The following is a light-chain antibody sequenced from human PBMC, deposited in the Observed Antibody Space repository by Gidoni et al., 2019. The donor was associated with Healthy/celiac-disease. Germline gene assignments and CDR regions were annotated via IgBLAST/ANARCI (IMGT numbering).Light chain of an antibody. V-gene: IGLV3-1*01. J-gene: IGLJ2*01. Sequence: SHELTPPPSESLSPGHTASITCSGDKLGDKYACWYQQKPGQSPVLVIYQDSKRPSGIPERFSGSNSGNTATLTISGTQAMDEADYYCQAWDSSTVVFGGGTKLTVL. CDR2: QDS. CDR1: KLGDKY. CDR3: QAWDSSTVV.